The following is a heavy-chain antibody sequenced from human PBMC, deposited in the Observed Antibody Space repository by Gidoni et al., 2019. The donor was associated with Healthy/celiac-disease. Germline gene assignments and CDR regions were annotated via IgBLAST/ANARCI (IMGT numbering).Heavy chain of an antibody. Sequence: QVHLVQSGAEVKKPGASVKVSCTASGYTFTSYAMHWFRQAPGHRLEWMGWFNAGNGNTKYSQKFQGRVTITRDTSGSTAYMELSRLRSEDTAVYYCAKDLGMGFFDYGGQGTLVTVSS. CDR3: AKDLGMGFFDY. V-gene: IGHV1-3*01. CDR1: GYTFTSYA. J-gene: IGHJ4*02. D-gene: IGHD3-16*01. CDR2: FNAGNGNT.